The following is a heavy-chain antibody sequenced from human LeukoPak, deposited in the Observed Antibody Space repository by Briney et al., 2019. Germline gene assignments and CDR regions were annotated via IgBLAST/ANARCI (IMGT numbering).Heavy chain of an antibody. CDR3: ARTNYYGSGTFDY. J-gene: IGHJ4*02. CDR2: ISYDGSNK. D-gene: IGHD3-10*01. V-gene: IGHV3-30-3*01. CDR1: GFIFSSYA. Sequence: SGGSLRLSCAASGFIFSSYAMHWVRQAPGKGLEWVAVISYDGSNKYYADSVKGRFTISRDNSKNTLYLQMNSLRAEDTAVFYCARTNYYGSGTFDYWGQGTLVTVSS.